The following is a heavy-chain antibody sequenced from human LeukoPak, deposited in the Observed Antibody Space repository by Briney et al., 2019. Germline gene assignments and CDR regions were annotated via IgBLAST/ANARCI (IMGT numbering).Heavy chain of an antibody. CDR3: ARTYSNSWYPEYFGY. CDR1: GYTFTSYG. Sequence: ASVKVSCKASGYTFTSYGISWVRQAPGQGLEWMGWISAYNGNTNYAQKLQGRVTMTTDTSTSTAYMELRSLRSDDTAVYYCARTYSNSWYPEYFGYWGQGTLVTVSS. D-gene: IGHD6-13*01. J-gene: IGHJ4*02. V-gene: IGHV1-18*01. CDR2: ISAYNGNT.